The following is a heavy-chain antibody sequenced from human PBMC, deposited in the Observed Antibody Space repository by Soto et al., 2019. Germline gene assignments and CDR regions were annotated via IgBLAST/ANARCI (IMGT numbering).Heavy chain of an antibody. CDR1: GVSLNTADTW. CDR3: VRSRQMESGNDYGLDV. V-gene: IGHV4-30-4*01. Sequence: QVQLQESGSGLVKPSQSLSLTCTVSGVSLNTADTWWSWIRQSPGKVLEFIGYYHSGGSTYYDASFRSRVIISADTPNGQFSLKLSSVPVADTAVYFCVRSRQMESGNDYGLDVWGQGTTVTVSS. D-gene: IGHD1-1*01. J-gene: IGHJ6*02. CDR2: YHSGGST.